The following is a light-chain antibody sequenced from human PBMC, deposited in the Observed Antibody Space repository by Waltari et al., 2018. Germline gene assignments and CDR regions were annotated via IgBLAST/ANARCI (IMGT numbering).Light chain of an antibody. Sequence: EIVLTQSPATLPLSPGERATLSCRASQSVSSSLAWYQQKPGQAPRLLIYGASSRATGIPDRFSGSGSGTDFTLTISSLEPEDFAVYYCQQYSNWPYSFGQGTKVEIK. CDR2: GAS. J-gene: IGKJ2*03. CDR3: QQYSNWPYS. CDR1: QSVSSS. V-gene: IGKV3-15*01.